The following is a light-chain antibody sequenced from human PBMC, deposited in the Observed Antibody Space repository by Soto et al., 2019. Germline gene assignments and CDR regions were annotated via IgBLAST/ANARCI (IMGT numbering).Light chain of an antibody. Sequence: EIVLTQSPGTLSLSPGERATLSCRASQSVSGSYLAWYQQKPDQAPRLLIYGASSRATGIPDRFSGSGSGTDFTLTISRLEPEDCAVYYCQQYGSSPHTFGQGTKLEIK. CDR1: QSVSGSY. V-gene: IGKV3-20*01. CDR3: QQYGSSPHT. CDR2: GAS. J-gene: IGKJ2*01.